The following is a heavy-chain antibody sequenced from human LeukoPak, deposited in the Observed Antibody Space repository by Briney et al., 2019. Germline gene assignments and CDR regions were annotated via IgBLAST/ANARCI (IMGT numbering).Heavy chain of an antibody. CDR1: GGSISSSNW. V-gene: IGHV4-4*02. D-gene: IGHD1-1*01. CDR3: AASNEYYGMDV. J-gene: IGHJ6*02. Sequence: SETLSLTCAVSGGSISSSNWWSWVRQPPGKGLEWIEEIYHSGSTNYNPSLKSRVTISVDKSKNQFSLKLSSVTAADTAVYYCAASNEYYGMDVWGQGTTVTVSS. CDR2: IYHSGST.